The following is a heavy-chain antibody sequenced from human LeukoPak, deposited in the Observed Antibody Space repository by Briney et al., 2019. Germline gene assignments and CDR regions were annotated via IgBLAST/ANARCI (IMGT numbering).Heavy chain of an antibody. Sequence: PGESLRLSCAASGFTFSSYSMNWVRQAPGKGLEWVSSISSSSSYIYYADSVKGRFTISRDNAKNSLYLQMNSLRAEDTAVYYCARDLDYGDYGLDYWGQGTLVTVSS. V-gene: IGHV3-21*01. J-gene: IGHJ4*02. CDR2: ISSSSSYI. D-gene: IGHD4-17*01. CDR3: ARDLDYGDYGLDY. CDR1: GFTFSSYS.